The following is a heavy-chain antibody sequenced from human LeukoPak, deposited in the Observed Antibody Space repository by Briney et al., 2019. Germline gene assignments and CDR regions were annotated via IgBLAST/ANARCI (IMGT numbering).Heavy chain of an antibody. J-gene: IGHJ4*02. Sequence: SQTLSLTCAISGDSLSSNSATWNWVRQSPSRGLEWLGRTYYRSKWYNDYAVSVKGRVTINPDASKKQFSLQLNSVSPEDTAMYYCARGNGYPFDYWGQGTLVTVSS. V-gene: IGHV6-1*01. CDR2: TYYRSKWYN. D-gene: IGHD3-16*01. CDR3: ARGNGYPFDY. CDR1: GDSLSSNSAT.